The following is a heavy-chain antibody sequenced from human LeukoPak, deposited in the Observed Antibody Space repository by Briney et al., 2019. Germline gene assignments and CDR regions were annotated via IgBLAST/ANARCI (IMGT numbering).Heavy chain of an antibody. CDR1: GGTFSSYA. Sequence: VASVKVSCKASGGTFSSYAISWVRQAPGQGLEWMGGIIPIFGTANYAQKFQGRVTITTDESTSTAYMELSSLRSEDTAVYYCARERRIVVVPAGIQERWFDPWGQGTLVTVSS. V-gene: IGHV1-69*05. CDR3: ARERRIVVVPAGIQERWFDP. D-gene: IGHD2-2*02. CDR2: IIPIFGTA. J-gene: IGHJ5*02.